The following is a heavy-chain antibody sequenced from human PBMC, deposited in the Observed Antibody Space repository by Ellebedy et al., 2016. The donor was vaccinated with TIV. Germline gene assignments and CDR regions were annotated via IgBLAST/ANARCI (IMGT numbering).Heavy chain of an antibody. CDR2: ISWNSGSI. CDR3: ARDALGGAYTMAY. D-gene: IGHD2-15*01. V-gene: IGHV3-9*01. Sequence: GGSLRLXXAASGFTFDDYAMHWVRQAPGKGLEWVSGISWNSGSIGYADSVKGRFTISRDNAKNSLFLQMNSLRAEDTAVYYCARDALGGAYTMAYWGQGTLVNVSS. J-gene: IGHJ4*02. CDR1: GFTFDDYA.